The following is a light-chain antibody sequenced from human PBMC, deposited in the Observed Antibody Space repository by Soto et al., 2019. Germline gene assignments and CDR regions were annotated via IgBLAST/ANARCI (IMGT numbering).Light chain of an antibody. CDR2: AAS. J-gene: IGKJ5*01. Sequence: DIQMTQSPSTLSASVGDRVTITCRASQSVSTWLAWYQQKPGKAPKLLIYAASTLQSGVPSRFSGSGSGTEFTLTISSLQPEDFATYYCQQFNSYPITFGQGTRLEIK. CDR1: QSVSTW. V-gene: IGKV1-5*01. CDR3: QQFNSYPIT.